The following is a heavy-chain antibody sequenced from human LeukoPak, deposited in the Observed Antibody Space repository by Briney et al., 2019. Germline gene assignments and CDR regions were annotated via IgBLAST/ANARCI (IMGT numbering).Heavy chain of an antibody. CDR1: GGSITNYY. Sequence: PPESLSLTCTVPGGSITNYYWSWVRQPPGKGLEWIGYIYDSGSTTYNPSLQRRGTTSLTTPKTQAALELRTWTAADPAAYYWWGVGAGGPRRALDVWGQGTMVTVSS. J-gene: IGHJ3*01. V-gene: IGHV4-59*01. CDR3: WGVGAGGPRRALDV. CDR2: IYDSGST. D-gene: IGHD3-10*01.